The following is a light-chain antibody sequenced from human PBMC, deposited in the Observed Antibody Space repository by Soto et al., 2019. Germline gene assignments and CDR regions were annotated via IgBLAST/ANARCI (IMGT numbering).Light chain of an antibody. CDR1: QSVLHSSNNKNY. Sequence: IVMTQSPDSLAVSLGERATINCKSSQSVLHSSNNKNYLAWYQQKPGQPPKLLIYWASTRESGVPDRFIGSGSGTDFTLTISSLQADDVAVYYCHQYYSSPFTFGLRTKVDIK. V-gene: IGKV4-1*01. J-gene: IGKJ3*01. CDR3: HQYYSSPFT. CDR2: WAS.